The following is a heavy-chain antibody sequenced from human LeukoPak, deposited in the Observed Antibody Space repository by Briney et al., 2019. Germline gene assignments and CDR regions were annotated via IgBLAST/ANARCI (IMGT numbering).Heavy chain of an antibody. D-gene: IGHD3-10*01. J-gene: IGHJ4*02. CDR3: ASLWFGELHPFYY. CDR2: INPNSGGT. V-gene: IGHV1-2*06. Sequence: GASVKVSCKASGYTFTGYYMHWVRQAPGQGLEWMGRINPNSGGTNYAQKFQGRVTMTRDTSISTAYMELSRLRSDDTAVYYCASLWFGELHPFYYWGQGTLVTVSS. CDR1: GYTFTGYY.